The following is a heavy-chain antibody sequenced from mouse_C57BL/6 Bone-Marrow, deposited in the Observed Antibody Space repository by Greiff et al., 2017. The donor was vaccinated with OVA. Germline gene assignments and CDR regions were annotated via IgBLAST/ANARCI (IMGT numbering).Heavy chain of an antibody. CDR1: GFSFNTYA. D-gene: IGHD2-12*01. CDR3: VRMATTRKNAMDD. CDR2: IRSKSNNYAT. V-gene: IGHV10-1*01. J-gene: IGHJ4*01. Sequence: EAGGGLVQPKGSLKLSCAASGFSFNTYAMNWVRQAPGKGLEWVARIRSKSNNYATYYADSVKDRFTISRDDSESMLYLQMNNLKTEDTAMYYGVRMATTRKNAMDDWGQGTSVTVSS.